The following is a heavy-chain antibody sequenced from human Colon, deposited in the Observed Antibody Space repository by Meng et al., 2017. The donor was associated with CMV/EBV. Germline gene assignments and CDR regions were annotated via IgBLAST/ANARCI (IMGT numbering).Heavy chain of an antibody. D-gene: IGHD2-2*03. J-gene: IGHJ5*02. V-gene: IGHV2-5*01. CDR1: SVNGSGVR. CDR3: VHRTGLGYCTTACPGFDP. Sequence: SVNGSGVRVGWVRQPPGKALEWLAFLNWKDDKSYSPSLKHRLSIRRDASKNEVVLTMTNMEPADTATYYCVHRTGLGYCTTACPGFDPWGQGILVTVSS. CDR2: LNWKDDK.